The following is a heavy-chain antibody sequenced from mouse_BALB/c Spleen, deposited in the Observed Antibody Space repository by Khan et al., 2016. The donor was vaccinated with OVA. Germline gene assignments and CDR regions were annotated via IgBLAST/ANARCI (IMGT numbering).Heavy chain of an antibody. Sequence: EVQLQELGPGLVKPSQSLSLTCTVTGYSITSDYAWNWIRQFPGNKLEWMGYISYSGRTSYNPSLKTRISITRDTSKNQFFLQLNSVTTEATATYCCSRSVTITTVVATDFDYRGQGTTLTVSS. D-gene: IGHD1-1*01. CDR1: GYSITSDYA. V-gene: IGHV3-2*02. J-gene: IGHJ2*01. CDR2: ISYSGRT. CDR3: SRSVTITTVVATDFDY.